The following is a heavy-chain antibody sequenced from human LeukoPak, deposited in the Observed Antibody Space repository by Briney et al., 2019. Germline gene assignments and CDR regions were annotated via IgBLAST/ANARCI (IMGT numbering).Heavy chain of an antibody. CDR1: RFTFNTYA. J-gene: IGHJ4*02. V-gene: IGHV3-23*01. CDR2: ISGSGGST. CDR3: AKDLRFGDSPGNRFDY. D-gene: IGHD3-10*01. Sequence: GGSPRLSCAASRFTFNTYAMSWVRQAPGKGLEWVSAISGSGGSTYYADSVKGRFTISRDNSKNTLYLQMNSLRAEDTAVYYCAKDLRFGDSPGNRFDYWGQGTLVTVSS.